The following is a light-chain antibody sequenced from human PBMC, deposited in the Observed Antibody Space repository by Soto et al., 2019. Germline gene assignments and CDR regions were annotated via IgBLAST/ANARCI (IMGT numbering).Light chain of an antibody. CDR1: QTVGTY. CDR3: QQRSNWIT. CDR2: GAS. Sequence: EIVMTQSPATLSVSPGEGATLSCRASQTVGTYLAWYQQRPGQAPRLLIYGASTRATGVPARFSGSGSGTDFTLTISSLEPEDFAVYYCQQRSNWITFGQGTRLEIK. V-gene: IGKV3-11*01. J-gene: IGKJ5*01.